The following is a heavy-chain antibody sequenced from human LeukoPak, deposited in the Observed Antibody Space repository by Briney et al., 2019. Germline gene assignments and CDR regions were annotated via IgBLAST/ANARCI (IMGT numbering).Heavy chain of an antibody. CDR2: IYTSGST. CDR1: GGSISSYY. D-gene: IGHD6-19*01. CDR3: ARLDSSGWYGAFDI. Sequence: SETLSLTCTVSGGSISSYYWSWIRQPAGKGLEWIGRIYTSGSTNYNPSLKSRVTMSVDTSKNQFSLKLSSVTAADTAVYYCARLDSSGWYGAFDIWGQGTMVTVSS. V-gene: IGHV4-4*07. J-gene: IGHJ3*02.